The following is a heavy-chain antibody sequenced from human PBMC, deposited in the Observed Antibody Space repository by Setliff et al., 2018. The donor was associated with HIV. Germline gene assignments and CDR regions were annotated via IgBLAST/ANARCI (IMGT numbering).Heavy chain of an antibody. CDR1: GGTFSSYA. V-gene: IGHV1-69*04. Sequence: SVKVSCKASGGTFSSYALHWVRQAPGQGLEWMGNILPIFNKVNYAQKFRGRVTITADKSTSTAYMELSSLTSDDAAVYFCARDNVDSDSRTYLHHWGQGTLVTVSS. CDR2: ILPIFNKV. D-gene: IGHD3-22*01. CDR3: ARDNVDSDSRTYLHH. J-gene: IGHJ5*02.